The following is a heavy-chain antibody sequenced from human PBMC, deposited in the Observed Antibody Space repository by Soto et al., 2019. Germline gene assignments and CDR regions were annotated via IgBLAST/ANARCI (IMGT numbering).Heavy chain of an antibody. D-gene: IGHD3-10*01. CDR2: LYYTGRT. CDR3: ARRLARGVIGWFDP. J-gene: IGHJ5*02. CDR1: GGSISSGTYY. V-gene: IGHV4-39*02. Sequence: SETLSLTCTVSGGSISSGTYYWGRIRQPPGKGLAWIGSLYYTGRTYYSPSLKSRVTISVDTSKNHFSLNLTSVTAADTAVYYCARRLARGVIGWFDPWGQGTLVTVSS.